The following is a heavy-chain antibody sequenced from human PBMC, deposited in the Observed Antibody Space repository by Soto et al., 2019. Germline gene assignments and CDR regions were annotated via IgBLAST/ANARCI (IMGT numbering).Heavy chain of an antibody. V-gene: IGHV1-46*01. CDR3: ARLRGGGMGPDY. J-gene: IGHJ4*02. CDR2: INPSGGST. Sequence: QVQLVQSGAEVKKPGASVKVSCKASGYTFTSYYMHWVRQAPGQGLEWMGIINPSGGSTSYAQKCQGGVTMTRDTSTSTVYMELSSLRSEDTAVYYCARLRGGGMGPDYWGQGTLVTVSS. D-gene: IGHD3-10*01. CDR1: GYTFTSYY.